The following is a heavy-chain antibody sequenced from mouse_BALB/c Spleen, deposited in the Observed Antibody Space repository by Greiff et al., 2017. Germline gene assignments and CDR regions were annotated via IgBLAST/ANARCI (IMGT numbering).Heavy chain of an antibody. D-gene: IGHD2-3*01. CDR3: ARGWYYFDY. CDR2: ISYSGST. J-gene: IGHJ2*01. CDR1: GYSITSDYA. V-gene: IGHV3-2*02. Sequence: VQLKESGPGLVKPSQSLSLTCTVTGYSITSDYAWNWIRQFPGNQLEWMGYISYSGSTSYNPSLKSRISITRDTSKNQFFLQLNSVTTEDTATYYCARGWYYFDYWGQGTTLTVSS.